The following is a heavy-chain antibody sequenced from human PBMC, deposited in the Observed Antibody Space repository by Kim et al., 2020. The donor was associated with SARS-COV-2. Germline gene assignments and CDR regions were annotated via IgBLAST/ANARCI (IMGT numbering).Heavy chain of an antibody. D-gene: IGHD3-9*01. V-gene: IGHV4-59*13. J-gene: IGHJ3*02. CDR2: IYYSGST. CDR3: ARLRYYDILTGSGAAFDI. CDR1: GGSISSYY. Sequence: SETLSLTCTDSGGSISSYYWSWIRQPPGKGLEWIGYIYYSGSTNYNPSLKSRVTISVDTSKNQFSLKLSSVTAADTAVYYCARLRYYDILTGSGAAFDIWGQGTMVTVSS.